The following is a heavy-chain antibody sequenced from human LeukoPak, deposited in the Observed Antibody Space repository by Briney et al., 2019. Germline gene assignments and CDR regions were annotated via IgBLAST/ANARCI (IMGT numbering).Heavy chain of an antibody. CDR2: ISSSSSYI. CDR1: GFTFSSYS. Sequence: GGSLRLSCAASGFTFSSYSMNWVRQAPGKGLEWVSSISSSSSYIYYADSVKGRFTISRDNAKNSLYLQMNSLRAEDTAVYYCASWGCSSSWYDDYWGQGTLVTVSS. CDR3: ASWGCSSSWYDDY. D-gene: IGHD6-13*01. J-gene: IGHJ4*02. V-gene: IGHV3-21*01.